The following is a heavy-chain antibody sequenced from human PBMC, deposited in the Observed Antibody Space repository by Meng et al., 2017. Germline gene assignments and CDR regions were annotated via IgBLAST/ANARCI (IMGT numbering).Heavy chain of an antibody. D-gene: IGHD6-25*01. Sequence: VQVVQSGAEGKKPGASVKVSCKPSGYNFPDYYIHWVRRAPGQGLEWMGRINPKSGDTHYAQKFQARVTMTGDTFISTAYMELSGLRSDDTAMYYCARDEDISAAGKLFGDYWGQGTLVTVSS. CDR2: INPKSGDT. V-gene: IGHV1-2*06. CDR3: ARDEDISAAGKLFGDY. J-gene: IGHJ4*02. CDR1: GYNFPDYY.